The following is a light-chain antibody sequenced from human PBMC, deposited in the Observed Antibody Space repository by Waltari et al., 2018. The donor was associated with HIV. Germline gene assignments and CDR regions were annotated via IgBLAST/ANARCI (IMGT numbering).Light chain of an antibody. CDR1: QSVSSN. J-gene: IGKJ5*01. V-gene: IGKV3-15*01. Sequence: EIVMTQSPATLSVSPGERDTLSCRASQSVSSNLARYQHKPGQAPRLLIYGASTRATCIPARFSGSGSGTDFTLTISSLQSEDFAVYYCQQYDVWPPLTFGQGTRLEIK. CDR3: QQYDVWPPLT. CDR2: GAS.